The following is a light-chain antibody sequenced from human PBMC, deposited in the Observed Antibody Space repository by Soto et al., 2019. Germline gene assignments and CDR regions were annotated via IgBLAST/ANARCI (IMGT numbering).Light chain of an antibody. CDR3: ISYTSSSSLVV. J-gene: IGLJ2*01. CDR1: SSDVGGYDL. V-gene: IGLV2-14*03. Sequence: QSALTQPASVSGSPGQSITFSCTGTSSDVGGYDLVSWYQQHPGKVPKLIIYDVNNRPSGVSNRFSGSKSGNTASLTISGLQAEDEADYYCISYTSSSSLVVFGGGTQLTVL. CDR2: DVN.